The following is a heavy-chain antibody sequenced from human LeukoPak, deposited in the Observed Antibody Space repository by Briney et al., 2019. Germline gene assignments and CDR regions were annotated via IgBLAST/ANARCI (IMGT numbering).Heavy chain of an antibody. CDR2: ISGSGGST. Sequence: PGGSLRLSCAASGFSFTTYWMSWVRQAPGKGLEWVSAISGSGGSTYYADSVKGRFTISRDNSKNTLYLQMNSLRAEDTAVYYCAKGQWEPFDYWGQGTLVTVSS. CDR1: GFSFTTYW. CDR3: AKGQWEPFDY. D-gene: IGHD1-26*01. J-gene: IGHJ4*02. V-gene: IGHV3-23*01.